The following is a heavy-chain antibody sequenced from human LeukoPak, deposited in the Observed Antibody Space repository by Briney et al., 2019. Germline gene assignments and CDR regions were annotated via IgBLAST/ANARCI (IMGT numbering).Heavy chain of an antibody. J-gene: IGHJ6*03. V-gene: IGHV4-4*07. CDR1: GGSISSYY. CDR3: ARGIREYCSGGSCYRGGPISYYYYYYMDV. Sequence: SETLSLTCTVSGGSISSYYWSWIRQPAGKGLEWIGRIYTSGSTNYNPSLKSRVTMSVDTSKNQFSLKLSSVTAADTAVYYCARGIREYCSGGSCYRGGPISYYYYYYMDVWGKGTTVTVSS. D-gene: IGHD2-15*01. CDR2: IYTSGST.